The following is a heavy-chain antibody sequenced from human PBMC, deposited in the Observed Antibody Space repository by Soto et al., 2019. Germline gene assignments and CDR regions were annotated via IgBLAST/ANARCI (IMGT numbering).Heavy chain of an antibody. CDR1: GGSISSYY. CDR2: IYYSGST. Sequence: SETLSLTCAVSGGSISSYYWSWIRQPPGKGLEWIGYIYYSGSTNYNPSLKSRVTISVDTSKNQFSLKLSSVTAADTAVYYCARLRIHYYGSGSYYGSTYYFDYWGQGTLVTVSS. V-gene: IGHV4-59*08. CDR3: ARLRIHYYGSGSYYGSTYYFDY. D-gene: IGHD3-10*01. J-gene: IGHJ4*02.